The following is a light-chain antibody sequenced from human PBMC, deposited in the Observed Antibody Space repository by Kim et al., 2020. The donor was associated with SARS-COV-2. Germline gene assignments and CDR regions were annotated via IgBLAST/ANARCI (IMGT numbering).Light chain of an antibody. V-gene: IGLV6-57*02. Sequence: TISPPFPSRRARIASNYLPWSQPRPGSVPPPVIYSDVRPPSGVPARFSASIDRSSNSASLPISGLQTEDEADYYCQSFDTINVVFGGGTQLTVL. CDR3: QSFDTINVV. CDR2: SDV. J-gene: IGLJ2*01. CDR1: RARIASNY.